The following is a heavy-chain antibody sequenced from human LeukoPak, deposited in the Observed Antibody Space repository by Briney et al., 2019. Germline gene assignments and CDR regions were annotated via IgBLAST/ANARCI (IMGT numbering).Heavy chain of an antibody. D-gene: IGHD1-14*01. CDR1: GFTLRTYA. CDR3: VRDAGGY. CDR2: ISSDGSKK. Sequence: GRSLRLSCVASGFTLRTYAMHWVRQAPGKGLEWVAVISSDGSKKFYSDSAKGQFTISRDNSKNTLYLQMNSLRTEDTGVYFCVRDAGGYWGQGTLVTVSS. J-gene: IGHJ4*02. V-gene: IGHV3-30-3*01.